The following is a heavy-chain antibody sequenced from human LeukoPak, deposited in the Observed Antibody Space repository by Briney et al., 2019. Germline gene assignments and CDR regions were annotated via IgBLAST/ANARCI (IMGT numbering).Heavy chain of an antibody. CDR2: IRFDGSDK. D-gene: IGHD2-15*01. CDR3: AKDASRKLYCSAGTCYFDT. Sequence: GGTLRLSCAATGFSLSTYGMHWVRQAPGKGQEWVSFIRFDGSDKYSAASVKSRVTISRDNSKIPLFLQMNCLSAEDTAVYYCAKDASRKLYCSAGTCYFDTWGQGTLVTVSS. V-gene: IGHV3-30*02. CDR1: GFSLSTYG. J-gene: IGHJ4*01.